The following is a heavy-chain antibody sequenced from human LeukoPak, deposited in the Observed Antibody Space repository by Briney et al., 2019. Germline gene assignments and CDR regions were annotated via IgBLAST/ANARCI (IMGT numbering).Heavy chain of an antibody. CDR2: ISSSSSTI. CDR3: ARDPYSGSYGGYYFDY. V-gene: IGHV3-48*02. J-gene: IGHJ4*02. D-gene: IGHD1-26*01. CDR1: GFTFSSYS. Sequence: GGSLRLSCAASGFTFSSYSMNWVRQAPGKGLEWVSYISSSSSTIYYADSVKGRFTISRDNAKNSLYLQMNSLRDEDTAVYYCARDPYSGSYGGYYFDYWGQGTLVTVSS.